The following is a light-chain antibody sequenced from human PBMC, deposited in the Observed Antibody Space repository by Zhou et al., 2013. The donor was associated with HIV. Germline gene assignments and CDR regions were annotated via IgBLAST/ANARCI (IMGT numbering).Light chain of an antibody. CDR3: QKYNTGPRT. Sequence: DIQMTQSPSSLSASVGDRVTITCRASQSIRTSLNWYHQKPGKAPKLLIYAASRLQSGVPSRFSGAGSGTDFTLTISSLQPEDFATYYCQKYNTGPRTFGQGTRVE. V-gene: IGKV1-39*01. CDR2: AAS. CDR1: QSIRTS. J-gene: IGKJ1*01.